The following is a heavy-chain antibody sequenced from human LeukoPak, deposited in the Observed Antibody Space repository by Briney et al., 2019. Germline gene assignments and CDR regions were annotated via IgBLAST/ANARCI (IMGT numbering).Heavy chain of an antibody. CDR1: GHIFTNYW. CDR2: IFPDDSDT. D-gene: IGHD3-10*01. V-gene: IGHV5-51*01. CDR3: ARPQTGAGDAFDL. J-gene: IGHJ3*01. Sequence: GESLKISCEASGHIFTNYWIAWVRHMPGKGLECIGIIFPDDSDTRYSPSFQGQVTISVDKSISTTFLQWNILKASDTAIYFCARPQTGAGDAFDLWAQGTLVTVSS.